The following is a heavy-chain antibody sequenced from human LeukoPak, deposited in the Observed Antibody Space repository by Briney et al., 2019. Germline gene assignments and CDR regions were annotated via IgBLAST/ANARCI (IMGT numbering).Heavy chain of an antibody. CDR1: GYSISSGYH. D-gene: IGHD6-6*01. Sequence: SETLSLTCTVSGYSISSGYHWGWIRQPPGKGLEWIGSIYHSGSTYYNPSLKSRVTISVDASKNQFSLKLNSVTAADTAVYYCARDKYSTSSGASSEFDYWGQGTLVTVSS. CDR2: IYHSGST. V-gene: IGHV4-38-2*02. CDR3: ARDKYSTSSGASSEFDY. J-gene: IGHJ4*02.